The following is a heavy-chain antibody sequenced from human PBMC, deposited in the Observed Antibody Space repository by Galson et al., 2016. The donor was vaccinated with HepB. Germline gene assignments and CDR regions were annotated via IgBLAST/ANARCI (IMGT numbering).Heavy chain of an antibody. Sequence: TLSLTCTVSGGSITGDTYYWSWIRQPAGKGLEWIGRIYTSGRTNYNPSLESRVTLSLDTSRNQFSLTLSSVTAADTAVYYCARGVTYWGQGTLVTVSS. CDR1: GGSITGDTYY. CDR2: IYTSGRT. D-gene: IGHD5-18*01. V-gene: IGHV4-61*02. CDR3: ARGVTY. J-gene: IGHJ4*02.